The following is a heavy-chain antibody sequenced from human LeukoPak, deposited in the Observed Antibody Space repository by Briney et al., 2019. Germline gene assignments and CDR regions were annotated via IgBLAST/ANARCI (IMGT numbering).Heavy chain of an antibody. V-gene: IGHV4-59*11. CDR3: ARAKAAGPYDF. D-gene: IGHD6-13*01. J-gene: IGHJ4*02. CDR1: GSSIGRHY. Sequence: SETLSLTCSVSGSSIGRHYWTWIRQPPGKGLEWIGYTHFSGSSNYNPSLKSRATTSLDRAKNQISLTLTSLTAADTAVYFCARAKAAGPYDFWGQGTLVTVSS. CDR2: THFSGSS.